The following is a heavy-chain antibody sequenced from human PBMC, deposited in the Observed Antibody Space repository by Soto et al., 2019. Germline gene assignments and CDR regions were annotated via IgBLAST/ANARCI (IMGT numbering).Heavy chain of an antibody. CDR2: INAGNGNT. CDR3: ARFEVGATTPYYYYGMDV. V-gene: IGHV1-3*01. Sequence: ASLKVSCKASGGTFSSYAISWVRQAPGQGLEWMGWINAGNGNTKYSQKFQGRVTITRDTSASTAYMELSSLRSEDTAVYYCARFEVGATTPYYYYGMDVWGQGTTVTVSS. CDR1: GGTFSSYA. D-gene: IGHD1-26*01. J-gene: IGHJ6*02.